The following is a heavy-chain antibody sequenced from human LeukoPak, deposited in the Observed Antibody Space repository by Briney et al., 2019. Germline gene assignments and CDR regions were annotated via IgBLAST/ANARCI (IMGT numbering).Heavy chain of an antibody. D-gene: IGHD2-2*01. CDR1: GFTFSSYA. V-gene: IGHV3-30-3*01. J-gene: IGHJ3*02. CDR2: ISYDGSNK. Sequence: GRSLRLSCAASGFTFSSYAMHWVRQAPGKGLEWVAVISYDGSNKYYADSVKGRFTISRDNSKNTLYLQMNSLRAEDTAVYYCTSRIVVVPVAHPGGFDIWGQGTMVTVSS. CDR3: TSRIVVVPVAHPGGFDI.